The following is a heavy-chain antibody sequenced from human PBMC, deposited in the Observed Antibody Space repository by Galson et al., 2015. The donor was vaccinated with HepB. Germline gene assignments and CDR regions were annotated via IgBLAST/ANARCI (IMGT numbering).Heavy chain of an antibody. CDR1: GLKFDNHP. J-gene: IGHJ4*02. Sequence: SLRLPCAAPGLKFDNHPMSWARQAPGKGLEWAPPISGIGGSTYQTDPAKGRFTISRDNSRNTLYLQTNGLRVDDPAVYYCARGWGASGEAYWGQGTLVTVSS. CDR3: ARGWGASGEAY. V-gene: IGHV3-23*01. CDR2: ISGIGGST. D-gene: IGHD3-10*01.